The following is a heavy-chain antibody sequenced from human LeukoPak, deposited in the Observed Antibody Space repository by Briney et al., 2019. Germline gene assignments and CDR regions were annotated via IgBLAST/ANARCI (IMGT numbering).Heavy chain of an antibody. Sequence: SETLSLTCTVSGGSISSYYWSWIRQPPGKGLGWIGYIYYSGSTNYNPSLKSRVTISVDTSKNQFSLKLSSVTAADTAVYYCARDRVYYYDSSGYSNYYYGMDVWGQGTTVTVSS. D-gene: IGHD3-22*01. V-gene: IGHV4-59*01. CDR2: IYYSGST. CDR1: GGSISSYY. CDR3: ARDRVYYYDSSGYSNYYYGMDV. J-gene: IGHJ6*02.